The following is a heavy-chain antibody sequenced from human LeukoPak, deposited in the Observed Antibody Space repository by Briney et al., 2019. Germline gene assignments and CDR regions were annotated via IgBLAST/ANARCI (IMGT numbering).Heavy chain of an antibody. Sequence: SETLSLTCSVSGGSISSGTYYWSWIRQPAGRGLEWIGRIYTSGSTNYNPSFKSRVTISVDTSKNQFSLKLSSVTAADTAVYYCARRNHYYYYYYMDVWGKGTTVTISS. J-gene: IGHJ6*03. CDR3: ARRNHYYYYYYMDV. CDR1: GGSISSGTYY. CDR2: IYTSGST. D-gene: IGHD1-14*01. V-gene: IGHV4-61*02.